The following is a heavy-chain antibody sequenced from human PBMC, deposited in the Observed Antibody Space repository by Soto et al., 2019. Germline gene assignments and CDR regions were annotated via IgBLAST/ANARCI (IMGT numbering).Heavy chain of an antibody. CDR3: AKGGCSSFNCRWFDP. Sequence: GGSLRLSCAASGFTFSNYAMSWVRQAPGKGLEWVSAISGRGDSTFYADSVQGRFTISRDNAKNTLYLQMNSLRAEDTAVYYCAKGGCSSFNCRWFDPWGQGTLVTVSS. CDR1: GFTFSNYA. J-gene: IGHJ5*02. CDR2: ISGRGDST. D-gene: IGHD2-2*01. V-gene: IGHV3-23*01.